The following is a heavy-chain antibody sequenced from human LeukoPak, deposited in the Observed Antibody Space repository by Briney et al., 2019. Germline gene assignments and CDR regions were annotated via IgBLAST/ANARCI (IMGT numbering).Heavy chain of an antibody. D-gene: IGHD3-10*01. J-gene: IGHJ4*02. CDR2: IKSKTDGETT. V-gene: IGHV3-15*01. Sequence: NPGGSLRLSCVDSGFTFTNAWMSWVRQAPGKGLEWIGRIKSKTDGETTNYAEPVRGRFTISRDDPKSAVYLRMNSLKIEDTAVYYCTTDLGTYYHGSQRLIPIDYWGQGTLVTVSS. CDR1: GFTFTNAW. CDR3: TTDLGTYYHGSQRLIPIDY.